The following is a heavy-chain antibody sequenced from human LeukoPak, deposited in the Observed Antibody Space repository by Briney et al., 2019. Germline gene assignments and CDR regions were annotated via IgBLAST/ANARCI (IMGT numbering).Heavy chain of an antibody. J-gene: IGHJ5*02. Sequence: GGSLRLSCAASGFTFSTYIMNWVRQAPGKGLEWVSSISSSSSYIYYADSVKGRFTISRDNAKNSLYLQMNSLRAEDTAVYYCARGPDSGFTFDPWGQGTLVTVSS. CDR3: ARGPDSGFTFDP. CDR1: GFTFSTYI. V-gene: IGHV3-21*01. CDR2: ISSSSSYI. D-gene: IGHD3-22*01.